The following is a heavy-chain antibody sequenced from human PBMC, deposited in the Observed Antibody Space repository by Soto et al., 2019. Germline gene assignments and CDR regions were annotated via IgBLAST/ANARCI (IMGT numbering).Heavy chain of an antibody. CDR1: GFTFSAYA. J-gene: IGHJ3*02. CDR2: ISINGDTT. Sequence: EVQLLESGGGLVQPGGSLRLSCAASGFTFSAYAVTWVRQAPGKGLEWVSSISINGDTTFYADSVKGRFTISRDNFKNTLYLQMNSLRVEDTAVYCCVKVYMWGSHDALDIWGQGAMVTVSS. D-gene: IGHD3-16*01. CDR3: VKVYMWGSHDALDI. V-gene: IGHV3-23*01.